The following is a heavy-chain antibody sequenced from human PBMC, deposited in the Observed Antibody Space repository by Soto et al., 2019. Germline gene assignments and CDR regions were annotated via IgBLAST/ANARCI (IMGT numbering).Heavy chain of an antibody. V-gene: IGHV3-23*01. CDR2: ISGSGGST. CDR3: AKSTYDSSGYYSH. D-gene: IGHD3-22*01. CDR1: GCTFSSYA. Sequence: PGGSLRLSCAASGCTFSSYAMSWVRQDPGKGLEWVSAISGSGGSTYYADSVKGRFTISRDNSKNTLYLQMNSLRAEDTAVYYCAKSTYDSSGYYSHWGQGTLVTSPQ. J-gene: IGHJ4*02.